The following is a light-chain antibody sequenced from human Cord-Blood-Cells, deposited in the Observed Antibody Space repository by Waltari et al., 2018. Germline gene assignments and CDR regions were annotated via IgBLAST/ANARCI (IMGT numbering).Light chain of an antibody. Sequence: DIVMTQSPDSLAVSLGERATINCKSSQSVLYSSNNKNYLAWYQQKPGQPPKLLIYWASTRESGVPDRFSGGGSGTDFTLTISSLQAEDVAVYYCQQYYSTPYTFGQGTKVEIK. V-gene: IGKV4-1*01. CDR3: QQYYSTPYT. CDR1: QSVLYSSNNKNY. J-gene: IGKJ2*01. CDR2: WAS.